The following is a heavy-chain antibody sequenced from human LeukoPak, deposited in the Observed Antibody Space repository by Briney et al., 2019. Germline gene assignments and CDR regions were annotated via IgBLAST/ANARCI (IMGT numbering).Heavy chain of an antibody. D-gene: IGHD5-12*01. V-gene: IGHV3-48*02. CDR1: GFIFSDYN. J-gene: IGHJ4*02. Sequence: GGSLRLSCAVSGFIFSDYNMNWVRQAPGKGLEWVSYISSGSSTIYYADSVKGRFTISRDNGQNSLYLQMNSLTDEDTAVYYCARIVGGDIDYWGQGTLVTVSS. CDR2: ISSGSSTI. CDR3: ARIVGGDIDY.